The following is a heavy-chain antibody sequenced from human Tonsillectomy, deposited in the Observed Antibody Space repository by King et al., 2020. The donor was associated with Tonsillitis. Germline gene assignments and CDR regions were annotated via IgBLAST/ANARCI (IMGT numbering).Heavy chain of an antibody. V-gene: IGHV3-7*01. J-gene: IGHJ6*02. CDR1: GFTFSSYW. Sequence: VQLVESGGGLVQPGGSLRLSCAASGFTFSSYWMSWVRQAPGKGLEWVANIKQDGSEKYYVDSVKGRFTISRDNAKNSLYLQMNSLRAEDTAVYYCARGLGAGYYDSTVWAGGMDVGGQGTTVTVSS. CDR3: ARGLGAGYYDSTVWAGGMDV. CDR2: IKQDGSEK. D-gene: IGHD3-22*01.